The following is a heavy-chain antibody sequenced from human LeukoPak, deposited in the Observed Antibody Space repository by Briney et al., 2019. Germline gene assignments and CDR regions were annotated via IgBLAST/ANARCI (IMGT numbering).Heavy chain of an antibody. CDR2: IYYSGST. CDR1: GGSISPYY. Sequence: SETLSLTCSVSGGSISPYYWSWIRQSPGKGLEWIGYIYYSGSTDYNPSLKSRVSMSVDTSKNHFSLNLSSVTAADTAVYYCARVGSLTSYFYFFDFWGQGALVTVSS. J-gene: IGHJ4*02. D-gene: IGHD3-9*01. CDR3: ARVGSLTSYFYFFDF. V-gene: IGHV4-59*08.